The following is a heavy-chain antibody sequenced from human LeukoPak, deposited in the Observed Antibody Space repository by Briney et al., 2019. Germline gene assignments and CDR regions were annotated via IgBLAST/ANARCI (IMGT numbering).Heavy chain of an antibody. CDR2: IYHSGSS. J-gene: IGHJ4*02. V-gene: IGHV4-38-2*01. Sequence: SETLSLTCAVSGYSIYSNFYWGWIRPPPGKGLEWIGSIYHSGSSYYNPSLKSRVTISMDTSNNQFSLKPTSVTAADTAIYYCARHDSSGSSGTYYSVDYWAQGTLSPSPQ. D-gene: IGHD3-10*01. CDR1: GYSIYSNFY. CDR3: ARHDSSGSSGTYYSVDY.